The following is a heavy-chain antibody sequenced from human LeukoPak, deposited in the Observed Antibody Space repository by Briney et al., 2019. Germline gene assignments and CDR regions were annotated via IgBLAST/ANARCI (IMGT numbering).Heavy chain of an antibody. V-gene: IGHV3-7*01. CDR3: ARRYFDWFLGAGGSLDI. CDR2: IKQDGSEK. CDR1: GFTFRSYW. Sequence: GGYLRLSCAGSGFTFRSYWMHWVRQAPGKGLEWVANIKQDGSEKYYVDSVKGRFTISRDNANDSVYLQMNSLRAEDTAVYYCARRYFDWFLGAGGSLDIWGQGTMVTVSS. D-gene: IGHD3-9*01. J-gene: IGHJ3*02.